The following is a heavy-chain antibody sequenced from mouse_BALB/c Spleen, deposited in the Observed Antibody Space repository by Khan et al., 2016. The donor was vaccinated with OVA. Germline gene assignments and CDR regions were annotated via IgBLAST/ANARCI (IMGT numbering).Heavy chain of an antibody. CDR2: INPINGYT. V-gene: IGHV1-4*01. CDR1: GYTFTSYT. CDR3: ARVGPYHANYVAWFAH. J-gene: IGHJ3*01. D-gene: IGHD2-10*01. Sequence: QVQLKESGAELARPGASVKMSCKASGYTFTSYTIHWVKQRPGQGLEWIGYINPINGYTNYNQKFRDKATLTADKSSSTAYMQLSSLTSEDSAVYYCARVGPYHANYVAWFAHWGQGTLVTVSA.